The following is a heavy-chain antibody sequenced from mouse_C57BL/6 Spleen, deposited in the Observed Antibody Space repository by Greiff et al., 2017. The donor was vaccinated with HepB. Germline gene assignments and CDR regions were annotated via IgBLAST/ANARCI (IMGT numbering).Heavy chain of an antibody. Sequence: QVQLQHPGAELVKPGASVKLSCKASGYTFTSYWMHWVKQRPGQGLEWIGMIHPNSGSTNYNEKFKSKATLTVDKSSSTAYMQLSSLTSEDSAVYYCARETAQAYYAMDYWGQGTSVTVSS. CDR1: GYTFTSYW. CDR2: IHPNSGST. V-gene: IGHV1-64*01. J-gene: IGHJ4*01. D-gene: IGHD3-2*02. CDR3: ARETAQAYYAMDY.